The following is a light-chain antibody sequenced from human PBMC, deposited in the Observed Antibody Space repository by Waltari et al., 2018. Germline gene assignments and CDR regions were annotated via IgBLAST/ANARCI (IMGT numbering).Light chain of an antibody. J-gene: IGLJ2*01. CDR2: GNY. V-gene: IGLV1-44*01. Sequence: QPVLTQPPSASGTPGPRVTSSCSGSSPNIGSNSGTWSQQLPATAPKLLVYGNYQRPSGVPDRVSGSKSGTSASLAISGLQSQDEADYYCAAWDDSLNGVVFGGGTKLTV. CDR1: SPNIGSNS. CDR3: AAWDDSLNGVV.